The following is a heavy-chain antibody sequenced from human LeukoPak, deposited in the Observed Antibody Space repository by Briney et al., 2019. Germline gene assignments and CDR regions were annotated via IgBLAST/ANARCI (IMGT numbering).Heavy chain of an antibody. V-gene: IGHV4-39*01. Sequence: SETLSLTCTVSGGSTSSSSDYWGWIRHPPGKGLEWIGSIYYSGSTSYNPSPKSRVTLSVDTSKNQFSLKLSSVTAADTAVYYCASPETVAVAGSLEYGGQGTLVTVSS. CDR2: IYYSGST. CDR3: ASPETVAVAGSLEY. D-gene: IGHD6-19*01. CDR1: GGSTSSSSDY. J-gene: IGHJ4*02.